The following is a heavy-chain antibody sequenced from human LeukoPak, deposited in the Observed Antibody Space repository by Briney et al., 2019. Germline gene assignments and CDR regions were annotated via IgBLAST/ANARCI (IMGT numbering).Heavy chain of an antibody. Sequence: GESLRLSCAAAGFTVRSNYMSWVRQAPGEGLGWVSVIYIGVSTYHADSVKGRFTFSRDDSKNTLFCQMNSLRAEDTAVYYCAREDYYFDSSGTHYFDYWGQGTLVTVSS. CDR2: IYIGVST. V-gene: IGHV3-66*01. D-gene: IGHD3-22*01. CDR1: GFTVRSNY. J-gene: IGHJ4*02. CDR3: AREDYYFDSSGTHYFDY.